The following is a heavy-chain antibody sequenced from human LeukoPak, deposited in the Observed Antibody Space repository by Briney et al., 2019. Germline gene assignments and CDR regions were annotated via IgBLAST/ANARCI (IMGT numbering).Heavy chain of an antibody. Sequence: SETLSLTCIVSGASNSAYYWSWIRQPPGKGLEWIGYINYSGRTDYNPSLKGRVTISVDTSKSQFSLKLSSVTAADTAVFYCARTISGWYYFDYWGQGTLVTVSS. V-gene: IGHV4-59*08. CDR2: INYSGRT. D-gene: IGHD6-13*01. CDR1: GASNSAYY. J-gene: IGHJ4*02. CDR3: ARTISGWYYFDY.